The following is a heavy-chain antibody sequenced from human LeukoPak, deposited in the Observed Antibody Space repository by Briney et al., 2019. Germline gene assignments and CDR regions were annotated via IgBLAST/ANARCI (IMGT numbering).Heavy chain of an antibody. Sequence: PGRSLRLSCAASGFTFSSYGMHWVRQAPGKGLEWVAVIWYDGSNKYYADSVKGRFAISRDNSKNTLYLQMNSLRAEDTAVYYCAKLFIAVAAHGVDYWGQGTLVTVSS. CDR2: IWYDGSNK. V-gene: IGHV3-33*06. CDR3: AKLFIAVAAHGVDY. D-gene: IGHD6-19*01. CDR1: GFTFSSYG. J-gene: IGHJ4*02.